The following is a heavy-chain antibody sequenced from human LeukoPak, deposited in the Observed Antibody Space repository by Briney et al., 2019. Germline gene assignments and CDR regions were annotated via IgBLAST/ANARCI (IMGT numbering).Heavy chain of an antibody. CDR1: GYTFTSYG. D-gene: IGHD3-3*01. CDR3: ASVYYDCCSGYPYYFDY. J-gene: IGHJ4*02. V-gene: IGHV1-18*01. CDR2: ISAYNGNT. Sequence: ASVKVSCKSSGYTFTSYGISWVRQAPGQGLEWMGWISAYNGNTNYAQKPQGRVTMTTDTSTSTAYMELMSLRSDDTAVYYCASVYYDCCSGYPYYFDYWGQGTLVTVSS.